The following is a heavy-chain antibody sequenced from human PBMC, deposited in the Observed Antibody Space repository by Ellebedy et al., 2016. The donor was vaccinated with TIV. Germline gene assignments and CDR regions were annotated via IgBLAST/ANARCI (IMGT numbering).Heavy chain of an antibody. Sequence: GESLKISCAASGFTFSRYAMSWVRQAPGKGLERVSAIGGSGHTTDYTDSVKGRFTISRDNSKNTLSLQMNNLRAEDTAVYYCAKDPITIFGVVWIYWGQGTLVTVSS. CDR3: AKDPITIFGVVWIY. J-gene: IGHJ4*02. CDR2: IGGSGHTT. V-gene: IGHV3-23*01. CDR1: GFTFSRYA. D-gene: IGHD3-3*01.